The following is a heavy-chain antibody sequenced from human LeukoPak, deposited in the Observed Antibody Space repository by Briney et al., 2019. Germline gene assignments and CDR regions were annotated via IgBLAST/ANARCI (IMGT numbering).Heavy chain of an antibody. V-gene: IGHV3-66*04. CDR3: ARHHDSTDYYYDY. CDR2: TYTGGST. J-gene: IGHJ4*02. D-gene: IGHD3-22*01. Sequence: GGSLRLSCAASGFIVSSNHMSWVRQVPGKGLEWVSVTYTGGSTYYADSVKGRFTISRDNSKNTLYLQMNSLRAEDTAVYFCARHHDSTDYYYDYWGQGTLVTVSS. CDR1: GFIVSSNH.